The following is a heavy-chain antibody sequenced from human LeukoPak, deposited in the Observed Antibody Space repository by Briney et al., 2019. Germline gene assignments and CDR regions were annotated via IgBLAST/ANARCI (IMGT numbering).Heavy chain of an antibody. D-gene: IGHD4-23*01. Sequence: ASVKVSCKASGYTFTSYYMHWVRQAPGQGLEWMGIINPSGGSTSYAQKFQGRVTMTRDTSTSTVYMELSSLRSEDTAVYYCARGFGWTTVLTGLDVWGQGTTVTVSS. CDR1: GYTFTSYY. CDR2: INPSGGST. J-gene: IGHJ6*02. CDR3: ARGFGWTTVLTGLDV. V-gene: IGHV1-46*01.